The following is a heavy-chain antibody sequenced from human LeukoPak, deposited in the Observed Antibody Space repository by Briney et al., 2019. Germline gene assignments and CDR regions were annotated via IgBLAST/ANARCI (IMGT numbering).Heavy chain of an antibody. CDR1: GFTFSAHW. D-gene: IGHD1-26*01. V-gene: IGHV3-7*01. Sequence: GGSLRLSCAASGFTFSAHWMSWFRQAPGKGLEWLGNIKEDGSEKYYLDSVRGRFTISRDNVKNSLYLQMNSLRAEDTAVYYCAKMYGGTYIGNWGQGTLVTVSA. CDR2: IKEDGSEK. J-gene: IGHJ4*02. CDR3: AKMYGGTYIGN.